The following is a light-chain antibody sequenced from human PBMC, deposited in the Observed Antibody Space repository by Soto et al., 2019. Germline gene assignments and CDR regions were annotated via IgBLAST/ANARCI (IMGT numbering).Light chain of an antibody. J-gene: IGKJ4*01. CDR2: DAS. CDR3: QQYDNLPC. CDR1: QDISNY. V-gene: IGKV1-33*01. Sequence: IQMTQSPSSLSASVGDRVTITCQASQDISNYLNWYQQKPGKAPKLLIYDASNLETGVPSRFSGSGSGTDFTFTISSLQPEDIATYYCQQYDNLPCFGGGTKVDIK.